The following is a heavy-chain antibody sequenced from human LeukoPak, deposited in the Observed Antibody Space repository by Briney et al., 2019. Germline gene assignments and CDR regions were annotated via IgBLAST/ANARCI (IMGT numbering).Heavy chain of an antibody. J-gene: IGHJ4*02. Sequence: PGRSLRLSCAASGFTFSSYGMHWVRQAPGKGLEWVAVISYDGSNKYYADSVKGRFTISRDNSKNTLYLQMNSLRAEDTAVYYCAKDSRHCPDYWGQGTLVTVSS. CDR3: AKDSRHCPDY. CDR2: ISYDGSNK. V-gene: IGHV3-30*18. CDR1: GFTFSSYG. D-gene: IGHD2-15*01.